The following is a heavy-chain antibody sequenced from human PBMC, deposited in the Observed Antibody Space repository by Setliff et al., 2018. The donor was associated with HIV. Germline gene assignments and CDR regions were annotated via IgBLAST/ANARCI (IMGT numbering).Heavy chain of an antibody. V-gene: IGHV1-69*05. J-gene: IGHJ3*02. CDR3: ARVRDGYNGDAFDI. D-gene: IGHD5-12*01. Sequence: SVKVSCKASGGTFSSYAISWVRQAPGQGLEWMGGIIPIFGTANYAQKFQGRVTITTDESTSTAYMELSSLRSEDTAVYYCARVRDGYNGDAFDIWGQGTMVTVSS. CDR1: GGTFSSYA. CDR2: IIPIFGTA.